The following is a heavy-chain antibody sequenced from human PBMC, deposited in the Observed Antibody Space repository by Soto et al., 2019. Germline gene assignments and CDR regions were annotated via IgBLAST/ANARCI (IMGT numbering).Heavy chain of an antibody. Sequence: GGSLRLSCAASAFTFGSYAMSWVRQAPGKGLEWVSSISASGGNTYYADSVKGRFTISRGNSKNTLYLQMNSLRAEDTAVYYCAKSGSHSYFDYWGQGTLVTVSS. J-gene: IGHJ4*02. V-gene: IGHV3-23*01. CDR2: ISASGGNT. CDR1: AFTFGSYA. D-gene: IGHD3-10*01. CDR3: AKSGSHSYFDY.